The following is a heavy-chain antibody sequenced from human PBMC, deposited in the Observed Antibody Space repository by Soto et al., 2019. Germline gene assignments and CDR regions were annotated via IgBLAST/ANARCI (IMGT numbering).Heavy chain of an antibody. CDR1: GFTFNDFE. Sequence: EVQLLESGGGLVQPGGSLRLSCGVSGFTFNDFEMNWVRQAPGKGLEWLAYIDGSGTTKKYADSVRGRFTISRDNPNNSLFLQMSSLSAADTAIYYCARGFGRLNSWGQGTLVSVSP. CDR3: ARGFGRLNS. V-gene: IGHV3-48*03. J-gene: IGHJ4*02. D-gene: IGHD3-10*01. CDR2: IDGSGTTK.